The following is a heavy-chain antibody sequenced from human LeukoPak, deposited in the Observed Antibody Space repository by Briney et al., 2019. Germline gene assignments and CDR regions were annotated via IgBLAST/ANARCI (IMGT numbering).Heavy chain of an antibody. Sequence: PGGSLRLSCAASGFTFSSYAMHWVRQAPGKGLEYVSAISSNGGSTYYANSVKGRFTISRDNSKNTLYLQMGSLRAEDMAVYYCARDQAAGTFEAFDPLGQGTLVTVSS. D-gene: IGHD6-13*01. CDR1: GFTFSSYA. CDR3: ARDQAAGTFEAFDP. J-gene: IGHJ5*02. CDR2: ISSNGGST. V-gene: IGHV3-64*01.